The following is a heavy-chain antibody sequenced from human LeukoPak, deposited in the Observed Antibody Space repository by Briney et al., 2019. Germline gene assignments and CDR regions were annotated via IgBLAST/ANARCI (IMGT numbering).Heavy chain of an antibody. V-gene: IGHV1-2*06. J-gene: IGHJ3*02. Sequence: GALVKVSCKASGYTFTGYYMHWVRQAPGQGLEWMGRINPNSGGTNYAQKFQGRVTMTRDTSISTAYMELSRLRSDDTAVYYCARRYSYDAFDIWGQGTMVTVSS. D-gene: IGHD5-18*01. CDR1: GYTFTGYY. CDR3: ARRYSYDAFDI. CDR2: INPNSGGT.